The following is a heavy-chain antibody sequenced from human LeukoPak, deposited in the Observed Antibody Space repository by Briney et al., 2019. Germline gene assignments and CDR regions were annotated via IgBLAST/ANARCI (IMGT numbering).Heavy chain of an antibody. D-gene: IGHD5-18*01. Sequence: ASVKVSCKASGYTFTGYYMHWVRQAPGQGLEWMGWINPNSGGTNYAQKFQGWVTMTRDTSISTAYMELSRLRSDDTAVYYCAILGGYGPPPLDYWGQGTLVTVSS. CDR2: INPNSGGT. CDR3: AILGGYGPPPLDY. CDR1: GYTFTGYY. V-gene: IGHV1-2*04. J-gene: IGHJ4*02.